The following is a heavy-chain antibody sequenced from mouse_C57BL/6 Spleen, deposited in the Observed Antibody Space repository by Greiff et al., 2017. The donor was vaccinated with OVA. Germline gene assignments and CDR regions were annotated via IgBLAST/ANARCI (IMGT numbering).Heavy chain of an antibody. D-gene: IGHD2-4*01. CDR3: ARVYYDYLYYYAMDY. Sequence: QVQLQQSGPELVKPGASVKISCKASGYSFTSYYIHWVKQRPGQGLEWIGWIYPGSGNTKYNEKFKGKATLTADTSSSTAYMQLSSLTSEDSAVYYDARVYYDYLYYYAMDYWGQGTSVTVSS. CDR1: GYSFTSYY. J-gene: IGHJ4*01. CDR2: IYPGSGNT. V-gene: IGHV1-66*01.